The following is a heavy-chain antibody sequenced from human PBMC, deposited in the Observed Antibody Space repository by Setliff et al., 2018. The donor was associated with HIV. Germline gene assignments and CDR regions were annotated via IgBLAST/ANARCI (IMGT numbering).Heavy chain of an antibody. CDR2: ISPHNADK. CDR1: GYTFTAYF. J-gene: IGHJ4*02. D-gene: IGHD7-27*01. CDR3: ARQLSNSLDY. Sequence: GASVKVSCKASGYTFTAYFLHWVRQAPGQGLEWMGWISPHNADKTIPQRFRGRVTLTRDTSISTAYMELSGLRSDDTAMYYCARQLSNSLDYWGQGTLVTVSS. V-gene: IGHV1-2*02.